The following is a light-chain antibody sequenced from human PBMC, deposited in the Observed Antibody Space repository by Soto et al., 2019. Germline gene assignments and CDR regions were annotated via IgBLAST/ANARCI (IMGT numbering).Light chain of an antibody. CDR1: SSDVGGYNY. CDR2: DVS. J-gene: IGLJ2*01. CDR3: CSYAGRYTLDVV. V-gene: IGLV2-11*01. Sequence: QSVLTQPRSVSGSPGQSVTISCTGTSSDVGGYNYVSWYQQHPGKAPKLIIYDVSKRPSGVPDRFSGSKSGNTASLTISGLQAEDEADYYCCSYAGRYTLDVVFGGGTQLTV.